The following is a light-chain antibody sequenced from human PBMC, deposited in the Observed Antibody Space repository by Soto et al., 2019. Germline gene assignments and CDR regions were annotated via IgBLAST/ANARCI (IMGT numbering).Light chain of an antibody. CDR3: QQYGSSPWT. J-gene: IGKJ1*01. CDR1: QSVSSSH. V-gene: IGKV3-20*01. Sequence: EIVLTQSPGTLSLSPGEIATLSCRASQSVSSSHLAWYQQKPGQAPRLLIYGASSRATGIPDRFSGSGSGTDFTLTISRLEPEDFAVYYCQQYGSSPWTFGQGTKVEIK. CDR2: GAS.